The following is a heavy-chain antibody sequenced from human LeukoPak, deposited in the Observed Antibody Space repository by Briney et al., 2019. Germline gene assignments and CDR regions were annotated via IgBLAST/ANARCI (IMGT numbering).Heavy chain of an antibody. CDR2: INHSGST. Sequence: SETLSLTCAVYGGSFSGYYWSWIRQPPGKGLEWIGEINHSGSTNYNPSLKSRVTISVDTSKNQFSLKLSSVTAADTAVYYCGRRRFFFSPSCYYYYYMDVWGKGTTVTVSS. CDR1: GGSFSGYY. V-gene: IGHV4-34*01. CDR3: GRRRFFFSPSCYYYYYMDV. J-gene: IGHJ6*03. D-gene: IGHD3-3*01.